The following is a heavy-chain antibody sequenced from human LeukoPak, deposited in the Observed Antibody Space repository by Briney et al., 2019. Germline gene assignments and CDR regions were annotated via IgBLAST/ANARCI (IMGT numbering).Heavy chain of an antibody. CDR3: ARDHRYYDILTGYYNVWFDP. D-gene: IGHD3-9*01. J-gene: IGHJ5*02. Sequence: SETLSLTCAVSGGSISSDGYSWSWIRQPPGKGLEWLGYMYYSGSTNYNPSLKSRVTISVDTSKNQFSLKLSSVTAADTAVYYCARDHRYYDILTGYYNVWFDPWGQGTLVTVSS. CDR1: GGSISSDGYS. CDR2: MYYSGST. V-gene: IGHV4-61*08.